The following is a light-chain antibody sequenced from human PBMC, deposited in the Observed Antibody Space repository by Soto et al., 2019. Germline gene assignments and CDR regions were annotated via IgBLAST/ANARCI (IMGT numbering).Light chain of an antibody. J-gene: IGKJ2*01. CDR2: LVS. Sequence: DIVMTQSPLSLPVTPGEPASISCRSSQSLLYSNGYTYLDWYLQKPGQSPQLLIYLVSDRASGVPDRFRGSGSGTAFTPEISRVEAEDVGVYYCMQALQTPYTFGQGTKLEIK. CDR1: QSLLYSNGYTY. V-gene: IGKV2-28*01. CDR3: MQALQTPYT.